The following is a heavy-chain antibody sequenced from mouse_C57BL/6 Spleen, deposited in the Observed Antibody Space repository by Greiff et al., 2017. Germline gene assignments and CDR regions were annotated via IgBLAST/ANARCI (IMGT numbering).Heavy chain of an antibody. CDR2: IYPGNSDT. Sequence: VQLQQSGTVLARPGASVKMSCKTSGYTFTSYWMHWVKQRPGQGLEWIGAIYPGNSDTSYNQKFKGKAKLTAVTSASTAYMALSSLTNEDSAVYYCTREAYYSNYYAMDYWGQGTSVTVSS. J-gene: IGHJ4*01. V-gene: IGHV1-5*01. D-gene: IGHD2-5*01. CDR1: GYTFTSYW. CDR3: TREAYYSNYYAMDY.